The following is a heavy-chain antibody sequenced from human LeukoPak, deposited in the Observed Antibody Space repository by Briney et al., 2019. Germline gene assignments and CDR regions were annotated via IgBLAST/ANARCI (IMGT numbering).Heavy chain of an antibody. J-gene: IGHJ4*02. CDR1: GGSISTYY. CDR2: IYYSGST. CDR3: ARHSRYGDFDY. D-gene: IGHD4-17*01. Sequence: SETLSLTCTVSGGSISTYYWSWIRQPPGKGLEWIAYIYYSGSTSYNPSLKTRVTISVDMSKNQFPLKLSSVTAADTAVYYCARHSRYGDFDYWGQGTLLTVSS. V-gene: IGHV4-59*08.